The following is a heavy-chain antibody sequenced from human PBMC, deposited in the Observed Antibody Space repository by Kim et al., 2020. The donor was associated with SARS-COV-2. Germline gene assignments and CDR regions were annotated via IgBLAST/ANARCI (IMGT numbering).Heavy chain of an antibody. Sequence: KGRFTISRDNSKKTLYLQMNSLRAEDTAVYYCAKIPGIAAAGTLDPAFDIWGQGTMVTVSS. D-gene: IGHD6-13*01. CDR3: AKIPGIAAAGTLDPAFDI. V-gene: IGHV3-33*06. J-gene: IGHJ3*02.